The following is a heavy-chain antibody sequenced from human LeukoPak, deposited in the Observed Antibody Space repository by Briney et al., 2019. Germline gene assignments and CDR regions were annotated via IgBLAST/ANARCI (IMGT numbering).Heavy chain of an antibody. Sequence: PSETLSLTCTVSGGPISSFYWSWIRQPPGKGLEWIGYIYYTGSTNYNPSLKSRVTISLDTSKNQFSLKLSSVTAADTAVYYCARDGSGSYYAFDIWGQGTMVTVSS. CDR3: ARDGSGSYYAFDI. CDR2: IYYTGST. J-gene: IGHJ3*02. CDR1: GGPISSFY. D-gene: IGHD1-26*01. V-gene: IGHV4-59*01.